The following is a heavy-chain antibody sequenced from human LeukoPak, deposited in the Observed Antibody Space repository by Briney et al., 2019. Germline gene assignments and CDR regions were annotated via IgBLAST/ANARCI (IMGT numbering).Heavy chain of an antibody. CDR2: ISSSSSYI. CDR3: ARVYDIVATMVSAFDI. J-gene: IGHJ3*02. CDR1: GFTFSSNS. Sequence: GGSLRLSWAASGFTFSSNSRNWVRQPPGKGLEWVSSISSSSSYIYYADSVKGRFTISRDNTKNSLYLQMNSLRAEDTAVYYCARVYDIVATMVSAFDIWGQGTMVTVSS. D-gene: IGHD5-12*01. V-gene: IGHV3-21*01.